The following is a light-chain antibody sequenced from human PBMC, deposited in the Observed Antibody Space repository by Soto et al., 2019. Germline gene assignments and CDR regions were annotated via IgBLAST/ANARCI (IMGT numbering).Light chain of an antibody. V-gene: IGLV1-40*01. CDR2: GNN. CDR1: SSNIGAGYD. J-gene: IGLJ1*01. CDR3: QSYDSSLYV. Sequence: QSVLTQPPSVSGAPGQRVTISCTGSSSNIGAGYDVHWYQQLPGTAPKLLIYGNNNRPSGVPDRFSGSKSGTSASLAITGLQAEDEADYYCQSYDSSLYVFGTGTKVPVL.